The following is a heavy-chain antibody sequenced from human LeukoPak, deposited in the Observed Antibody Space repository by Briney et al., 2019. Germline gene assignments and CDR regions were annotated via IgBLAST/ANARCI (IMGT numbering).Heavy chain of an antibody. D-gene: IGHD4/OR15-4a*01. CDR2: SGSGGDT. V-gene: IGHV3-23*01. Sequence: PAGGSLRLSCATPGFTFSSYAMNWVRQAPGKGLEWVSISGSGGDTYYADSVKGRFTISRDNSKNTLYLQMNSLRAEDTAVYYCAKARGATYGTYYFDYWGQGTLVTVSS. CDR3: AKARGATYGTYYFDY. CDR1: GFTFSSYA. J-gene: IGHJ4*02.